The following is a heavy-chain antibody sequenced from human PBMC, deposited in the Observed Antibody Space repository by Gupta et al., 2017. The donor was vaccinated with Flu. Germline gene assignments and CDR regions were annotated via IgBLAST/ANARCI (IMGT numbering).Heavy chain of an antibody. J-gene: IGHJ6*03. CDR1: GRTFSSYA. V-gene: IGHV1-3*01. CDR3: ASHELFLVPYMDV. CDR2: ITAGNGDT. Sequence: QAQLVQSGAEVKKPGSSVKVSCKASGRTFSSYAIHWVRQAPGQRLEWMGWITAGNGDTKYSQKFQGRVTITRDTSASTAYMELSSLRSEDTAVYYCASHELFLVPYMDVWGKGTTVIVSS. D-gene: IGHD1-7*01.